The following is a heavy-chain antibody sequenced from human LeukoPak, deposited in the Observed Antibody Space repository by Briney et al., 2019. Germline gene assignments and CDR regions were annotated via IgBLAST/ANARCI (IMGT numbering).Heavy chain of an antibody. J-gene: IGHJ4*02. CDR1: GYSFSTYW. D-gene: IGHD3-16*02. CDR3: ARRAVNRGIVHFDD. CDR2: IFSSDSET. Sequence: GESLKISCKGSGYSFSTYWAGWVRQMPGKGLEWLGIIFSSDSETRYSPSFQGQVTISADKSIATAHLQWSSLKASDTAMYYCARRAVNRGIVHFDDWGQRTLVTVPS. V-gene: IGHV5-51*01.